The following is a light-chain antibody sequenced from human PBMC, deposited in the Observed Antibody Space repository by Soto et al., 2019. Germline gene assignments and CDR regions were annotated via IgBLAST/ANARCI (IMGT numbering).Light chain of an antibody. V-gene: IGLV2-23*02. CDR2: DVT. CDR3: CSYAGSYTFV. J-gene: IGLJ1*01. CDR1: SSDIGSYNR. Sequence: QSALTQPASVSGSPGQSITISCTGTSSDIGSYNRVSWYQQPPGTAPKLMIYDVTKRPSGVPNRFSGSKSGNTASLPISGLQAEDEADYYCCSYAGSYTFVFGTGTKLTVL.